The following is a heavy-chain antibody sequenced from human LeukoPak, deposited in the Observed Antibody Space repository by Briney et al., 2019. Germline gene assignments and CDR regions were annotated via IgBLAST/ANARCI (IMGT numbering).Heavy chain of an antibody. CDR3: ARAGGGPTSDYYGMNV. CDR2: INPNGGGA. J-gene: IGHJ6*02. V-gene: IGHV1-2*02. D-gene: IGHD1-26*01. Sequence: ASVKVSCKASGYTFTGCYIHWVRQAPGQGLEWMGWINPNGGGADSAQKFQGRVTMIRDTSITTAYMELSRLRSDDTAVYYCARAGGGPTSDYYGMNVWGQGTTVTVSS. CDR1: GYTFTGCY.